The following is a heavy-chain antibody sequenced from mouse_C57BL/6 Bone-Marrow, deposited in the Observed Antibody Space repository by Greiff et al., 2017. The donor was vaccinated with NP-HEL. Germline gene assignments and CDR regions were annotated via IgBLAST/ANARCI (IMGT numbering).Heavy chain of an antibody. D-gene: IGHD6-1*01. CDR3: ARGPPFDY. Sequence: EVQLQQSGAELVKPGASVKLSCTASGFNIKDYYMHWVKQTTEQGLEWIVRIDPEDGETKYAPNFQGKATITADTSSNTAYLQLSSLTSEDTAVYYCARGPPFDYWGQGTTLTVSS. CDR2: IDPEDGET. J-gene: IGHJ2*01. V-gene: IGHV14-2*01. CDR1: GFNIKDYY.